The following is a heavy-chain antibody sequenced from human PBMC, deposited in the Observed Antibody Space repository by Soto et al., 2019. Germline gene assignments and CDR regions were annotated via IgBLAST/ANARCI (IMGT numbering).Heavy chain of an antibody. CDR3: ARGVVVHQQTVRRRDRLAP. V-gene: IGHV3-74*01. J-gene: IGHJ5*02. D-gene: IGHD2-21*01. CDR1: GFTLRSYW. Sequence: EVQLVESGGGQVQPGGSLTLSCAVSGFTLRSYWMHWVRQAPGKGLEWVARIDSDGRSTNYADSVKGRFTISRDNAKNTVSLHMKSLTTEASAAYHCARGVVVHQQTVRRRDRLAPWGQGNLVTVSS. CDR2: IDSDGRST.